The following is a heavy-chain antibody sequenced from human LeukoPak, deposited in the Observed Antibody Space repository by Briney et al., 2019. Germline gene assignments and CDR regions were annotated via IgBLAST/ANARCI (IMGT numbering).Heavy chain of an antibody. V-gene: IGHV4-59*01. Sequence: PSETLSLTCTVSGGSISGYYWSWIRQPPGKGLEWIGYIYSSGSTNYNPSLKSRITISLGTSKNQFSLRLSSVTVADTAVYYCVRTGYYDSASNSATRHFDYWGQGTLVTVSS. D-gene: IGHD3-22*01. J-gene: IGHJ4*02. CDR3: VRTGYYDSASNSATRHFDY. CDR1: GGSISGYY. CDR2: IYSSGST.